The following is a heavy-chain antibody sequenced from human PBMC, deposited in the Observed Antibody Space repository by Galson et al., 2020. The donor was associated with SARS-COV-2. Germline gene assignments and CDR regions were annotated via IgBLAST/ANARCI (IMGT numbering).Heavy chain of an antibody. CDR3: ARTQSSIAALDY. CDR2: IDWDDDK. CDR1: GFSLSTSGMC. V-gene: IGHV2-70*11. Sequence: VSGPTLVNPTQTLTLTCTFSGFSLSTSGMCVSWIRQPPGKALEWLERIDWDDDKYYSTSLKTRLTISKDTSKNQVVLTMTNMDPVDTATYYCARTQSSIAALDYWGQGTLVTVSS. J-gene: IGHJ4*02. D-gene: IGHD6-6*01.